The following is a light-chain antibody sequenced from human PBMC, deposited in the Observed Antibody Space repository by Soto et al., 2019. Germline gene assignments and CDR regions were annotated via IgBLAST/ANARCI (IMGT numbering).Light chain of an antibody. CDR1: SSDVGGYNY. J-gene: IGLJ2*01. CDR3: SSYTISSPHVV. Sequence: QSALTQPASVSGSPGQSITISCTGTSSDVGGYNYVSWYQRHPGKAPKLMIYDVSNRPSGVSNRFSGSKSGNTASLTISGLQAEDEADYYCSSYTISSPHVVFGGGPKLTVL. V-gene: IGLV2-14*01. CDR2: DVS.